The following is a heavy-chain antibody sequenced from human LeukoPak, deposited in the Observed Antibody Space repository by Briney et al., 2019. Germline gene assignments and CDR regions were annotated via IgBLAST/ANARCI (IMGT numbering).Heavy chain of an antibody. V-gene: IGHV1-8*01. J-gene: IGHJ4*02. Sequence: GASVTVSCTASGYTFTSYDINWVRQATGQGLEWMGWMNPNSGNTGYAQKFQGRVTMTRSTSINTAYMELNSLTSEDTAVYYCARSSVGARRRIDYWGQGSLVTVSS. CDR2: MNPNSGNT. D-gene: IGHD1-26*01. CDR1: GYTFTSYD. CDR3: ARSSVGARRRIDY.